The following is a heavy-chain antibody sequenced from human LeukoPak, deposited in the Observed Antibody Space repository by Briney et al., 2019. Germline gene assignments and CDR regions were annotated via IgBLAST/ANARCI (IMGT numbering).Heavy chain of an antibody. D-gene: IGHD3-3*01. J-gene: IGHJ4*02. Sequence: GGSLRLSCATSGFTFSVSAMGWVRQAPGKGLEWVSTIRKEGDKTYYADSVKGRLTTSRDTSKNTLYLQMNSLRVEDTAVYYCASYDPQNFFDHWGQGTLVTVSS. CDR3: ASYDPQNFFDH. V-gene: IGHV3-23*01. CDR1: GFTFSVSA. CDR2: IRKEGDKT.